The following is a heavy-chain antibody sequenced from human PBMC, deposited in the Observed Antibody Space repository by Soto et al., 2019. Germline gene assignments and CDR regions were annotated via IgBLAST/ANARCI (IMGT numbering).Heavy chain of an antibody. CDR1: GGSISSYY. CDR2: VHHSWGS. D-gene: IGHD1-26*01. CDR3: ARQGCGQLHGLVDV. J-gene: IGHJ6*02. Sequence: QVQLQESGPGLVKPAETMSLSCTVSGGSISSYYWSWFRQSPGKRMEWIGYVHHSWGSSYNPSLQSRVAISLDPSKGQFSLKVTLVTATDTAVYYCARQGCGQLHGLVDVWGQGTTVTVSS. V-gene: IGHV4-59*08.